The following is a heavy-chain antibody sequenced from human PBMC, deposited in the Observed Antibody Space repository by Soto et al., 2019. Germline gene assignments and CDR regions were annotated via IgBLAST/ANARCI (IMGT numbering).Heavy chain of an antibody. J-gene: IGHJ4*02. CDR1: GYTFTSYY. Sequence: ASVKVSCKASGYTFTSYYMHWVRQAPGQGLEWMGIINPSDGTTIYYADSVKGRFTISRDNAKNSLYLHMNSLRDEDTAIYYCVRDHDFAFDTWGQGTLVTVS. CDR2: INPSDGTTI. CDR3: VRDHDFAFDT. D-gene: IGHD2-21*02. V-gene: IGHV1-46*04.